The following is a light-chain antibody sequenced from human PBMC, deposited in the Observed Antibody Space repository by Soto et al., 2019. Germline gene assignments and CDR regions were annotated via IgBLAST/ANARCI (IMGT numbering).Light chain of an antibody. CDR2: EAS. CDR1: QSISDS. J-gene: IGKJ1*01. CDR3: QQSNGYWP. V-gene: IGKV1-5*03. Sequence: DIQMTQSPSTLSASVGDRVTITCRASQSISDSLAWYQQKPGKAPKLLIYEASNLKSGVPSRFSGSGSGTEYTLTISSLQPDDFASYYFQQSNGYWPFGQGTKVEIK.